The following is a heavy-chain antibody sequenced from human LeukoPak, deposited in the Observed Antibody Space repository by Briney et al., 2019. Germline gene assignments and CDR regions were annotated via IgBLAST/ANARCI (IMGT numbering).Heavy chain of an antibody. CDR2: TSFDESNK. CDR3: AVVAGRFPPDY. D-gene: IGHD6-19*01. V-gene: IGHV3-30-3*01. Sequence: GGSLRLSCAASGFTFSTYAMHWVRQAPGKGLEWVAFTSFDESNKFYADSVEGRFTISRDNSNNTLFLQMHNLRVDDTAMYYCAVVAGRFPPDYWGQGTLVTVSS. J-gene: IGHJ4*02. CDR1: GFTFSTYA.